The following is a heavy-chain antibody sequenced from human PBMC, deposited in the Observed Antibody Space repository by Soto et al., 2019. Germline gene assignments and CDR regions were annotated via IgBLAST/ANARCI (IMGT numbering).Heavy chain of an antibody. CDR1: GFTFSNYW. CDR2: INSDGSVS. J-gene: IGHJ6*03. D-gene: IGHD2-15*01. CDR3: ARGDCVGCTCYSLAGSFYYYMDV. V-gene: IGHV3-74*02. Sequence: EVQLVESGGGLVQPGGSLRLSCAASGFTFSNYWMYWVRQAPGKGLEWVSRINSDGSVSSYADSVKGRLTISRDNVKNTLYLQMDSLRAEDTAVYYCARGDCVGCTCYSLAGSFYYYMDVWGKGTTVTVFS.